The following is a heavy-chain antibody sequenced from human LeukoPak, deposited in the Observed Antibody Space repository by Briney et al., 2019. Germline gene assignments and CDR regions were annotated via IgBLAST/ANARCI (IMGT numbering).Heavy chain of an antibody. V-gene: IGHV4-39*07. CDR2: IYYSGST. CDR3: ASSITAEYYFDY. CDR1: GGSISSSSYY. J-gene: IGHJ4*02. Sequence: SETLSLTCTVSGGSISSSSYYWGWIRQPPGKGLEWIGSIYYSGSTYYNPSLKSRVTISVDTSKNQFSLKLSSVTAADTAVYYCASSITAEYYFDYWGQGTLVTVSS. D-gene: IGHD3-10*01.